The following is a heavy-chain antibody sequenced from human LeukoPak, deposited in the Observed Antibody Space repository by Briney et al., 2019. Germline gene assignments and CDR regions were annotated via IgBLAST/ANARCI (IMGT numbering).Heavy chain of an antibody. CDR1: GYSISSGYY. CDR3: ARVLRFLEWPGLDAFDI. CDR2: IYHSGST. J-gene: IGHJ3*02. V-gene: IGHV4-38-2*02. D-gene: IGHD3-3*01. Sequence: SETLSLTCTVSGYSISSGYYWGWIRQPPGKGLEWIGSIYHSGSTYYNPSLKSRVTISVDTSKNQFYLKLSSVTAADTAVYYCARVLRFLEWPGLDAFDIWGQGTMVTVSS.